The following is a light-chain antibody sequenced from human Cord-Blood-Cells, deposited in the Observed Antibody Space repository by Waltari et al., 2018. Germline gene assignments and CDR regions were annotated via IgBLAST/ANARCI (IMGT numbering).Light chain of an antibody. CDR1: SSDVGSYNL. Sequence: QSALTQPASVSGSPGQSIIISCTGTSSDVGSYNLVSCYQQHPGKAPKLMIYEVSKRPSGVSNRFSGSKSGNTASLTISGLQAEDEADYYCCSYAGSSTYVFGTGTKVTVL. J-gene: IGLJ1*01. CDR3: CSYAGSSTYV. CDR2: EVS. V-gene: IGLV2-23*02.